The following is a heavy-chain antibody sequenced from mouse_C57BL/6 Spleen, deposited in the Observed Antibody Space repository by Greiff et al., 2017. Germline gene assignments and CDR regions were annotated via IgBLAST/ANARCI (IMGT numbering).Heavy chain of an antibody. J-gene: IGHJ2*01. D-gene: IGHD1-1*01. V-gene: IGHV7-3*01. Sequence: DVMLVESGGGLVQPGGSLSLSCAASGFTFTDYYMSWVRQPPGKALEWLGFIRNKANGYTTEYSASVKGRFTISRDNSQSILYLQMNALRAEDSATYYCARSPITTVVAGGFDYWGQGTTLTVSS. CDR1: GFTFTDYY. CDR3: ARSPITTVVAGGFDY. CDR2: IRNKANGYTT.